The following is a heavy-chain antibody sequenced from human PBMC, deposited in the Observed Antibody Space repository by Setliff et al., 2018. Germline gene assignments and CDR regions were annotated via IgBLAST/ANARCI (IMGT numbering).Heavy chain of an antibody. CDR2: INPNSGGT. D-gene: IGHD2-15*01. CDR3: ARDVGAYCSGRICHPGY. CDR1: GYTFTGYY. V-gene: IGHV1-2*02. J-gene: IGHJ4*02. Sequence: ASVKVSCKASGYTFTGYYMHWVRQAPGQGLEWMGWINPNSGGTNYAQKFQGRVTMTRDTSISTAYMELSRLRSDDTAVYYCARDVGAYCSGRICHPGYWGQGTLVTVSS.